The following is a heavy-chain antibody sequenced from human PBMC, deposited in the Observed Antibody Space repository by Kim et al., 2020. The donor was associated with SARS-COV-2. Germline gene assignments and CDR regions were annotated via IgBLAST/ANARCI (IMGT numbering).Heavy chain of an antibody. CDR1: GFTFSSYA. J-gene: IGHJ4*02. CDR3: VKGPGIQLWSSTNFDY. D-gene: IGHD5-18*01. CDR2: ISSNGGST. Sequence: GGSLRLSCSASGFTFSSYAMHWVRQAPGKGLEYVSAISSNGGSTYYADSVKGRFTISRDNSKNTLYLQMSSLRAEDTAVYYCVKGPGIQLWSSTNFDYWGQGTLVTVSS. V-gene: IGHV3-64D*09.